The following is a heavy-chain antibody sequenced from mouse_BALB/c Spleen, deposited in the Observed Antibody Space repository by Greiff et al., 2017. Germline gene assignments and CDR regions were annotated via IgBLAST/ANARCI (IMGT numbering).Heavy chain of an antibody. J-gene: IGHJ3*01. Sequence: EVQLVESGGGLVQPGGSRKLSCAASGFTFSSFGMHWVRQAPEKGLVWLAYISSGSSTIYYADTVKGRFTISRDNPKNTLFLQMTSLRSEDTAMYYCARVGGILPAWFADWGKGTLVTVSA. CDR3: ARVGGILPAWFAD. CDR1: GFTFSSFG. D-gene: IGHD5-2*01. CDR2: ISSGSSTI. V-gene: IGHV5-17*02.